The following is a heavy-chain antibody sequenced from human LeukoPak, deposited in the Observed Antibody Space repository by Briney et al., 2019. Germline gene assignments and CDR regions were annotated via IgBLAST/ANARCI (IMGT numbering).Heavy chain of an antibody. D-gene: IGHD2-2*01. V-gene: IGHV3-23*01. CDR3: AKDRDIVVVPAASTSDY. CDR1: GFTFSSYT. Sequence: GGSLRLSCATSGFTFSSYTMNWVRQAPGKGLEWVSAISGSGGSTYYADSVKGRFTISRDNSKNTLYLQMNSLRAEDTAVYYCAKDRDIVVVPAASTSDYWGQGTLVTVSS. J-gene: IGHJ4*02. CDR2: ISGSGGST.